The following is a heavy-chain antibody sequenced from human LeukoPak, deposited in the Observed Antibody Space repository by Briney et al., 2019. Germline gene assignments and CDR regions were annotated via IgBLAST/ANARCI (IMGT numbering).Heavy chain of an antibody. D-gene: IGHD4-17*01. CDR2: VEHDGSRT. Sequence: PGGSLRLSCAASGFTFTSYWMHWVRHPPGKGLVWVSRVEHDGSRTAYADSVTGRFTISRDNARNMVYLQMNSLRAEDTAVYYCATDLGWGQGTLVTVSS. V-gene: IGHV3-74*01. CDR1: GFTFTSYW. J-gene: IGHJ4*02. CDR3: ATDLG.